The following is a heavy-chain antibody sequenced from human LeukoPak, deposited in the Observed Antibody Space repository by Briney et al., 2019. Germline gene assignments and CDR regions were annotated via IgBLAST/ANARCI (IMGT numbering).Heavy chain of an antibody. CDR2: IRGSGGGT. V-gene: IGHV3-23*01. CDR3: ARAIAMVRGVNYFDY. CDR1: GFTFSSYA. D-gene: IGHD3-10*01. J-gene: IGHJ4*02. Sequence: GGSLRLSCAASGFTFSSYAMSWVRQAPGKGLEWVSAIRGSGGGTYYADSVKGRFTISRENAKNSLYLQMNSLRAGDTAVYYCARAIAMVRGVNYFDYWGQGTLVTVSS.